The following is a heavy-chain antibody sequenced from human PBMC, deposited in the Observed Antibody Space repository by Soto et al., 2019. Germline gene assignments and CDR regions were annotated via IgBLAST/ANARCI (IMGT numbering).Heavy chain of an antibody. CDR1: GYTLTNYA. D-gene: IGHD3-16*01. Sequence: GASVKVSCKASGYTLTNYAMHWVCQAPGQRLEGMGWINAGNGNTKYSQKFQGRVTITRDTSTSTAYMELRSLRSNDTAIYYCAMVDVYVTPSPQDVWGQGTTVTVSS. CDR2: INAGNGNT. CDR3: AMVDVYVTPSPQDV. V-gene: IGHV1-3*01. J-gene: IGHJ6*02.